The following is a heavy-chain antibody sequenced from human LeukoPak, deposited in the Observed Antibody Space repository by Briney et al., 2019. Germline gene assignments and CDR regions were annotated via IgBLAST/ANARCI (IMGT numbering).Heavy chain of an antibody. Sequence: SETLSLTCTVSGGSISSYYWSWIRQPPGKGLEWIGYIYYSGSTNYNASLTNRVTISVDTSKNQFSLKLSSVTAADTAVYYCAREVGYCGGGSCYSYFDYWGQGTLVTVSS. D-gene: IGHD2-15*01. CDR3: AREVGYCGGGSCYSYFDY. J-gene: IGHJ4*02. CDR2: IYYSGST. CDR1: GGSISSYY. V-gene: IGHV4-59*01.